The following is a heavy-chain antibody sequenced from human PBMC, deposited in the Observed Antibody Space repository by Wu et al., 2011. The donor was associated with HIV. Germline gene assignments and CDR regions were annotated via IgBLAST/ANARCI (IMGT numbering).Heavy chain of an antibody. D-gene: IGHD1-26*01. CDR2: INPYNGNT. CDR3: ARDLGGADFDY. V-gene: IGHV1-18*01. J-gene: IGHJ4*02. CDR1: GYTFTNFG. Sequence: QVQLVQSGAEVKKPGASVKVSCKASGYTFTNFGISWVRQAPGQGLEWMAWINPYNGNTNYAQKLQGRVTMTTDTSTSTAYMDLRSLTSDDTAVYYCARDLGGADFDYWGQGTLVTVSS.